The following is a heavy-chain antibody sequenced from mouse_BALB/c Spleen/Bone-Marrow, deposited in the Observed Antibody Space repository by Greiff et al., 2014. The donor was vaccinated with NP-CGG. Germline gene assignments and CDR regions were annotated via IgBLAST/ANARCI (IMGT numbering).Heavy chain of an antibody. CDR2: IDPYSGGT. J-gene: IGHJ4*01. CDR3: DCSFWKGDALDY. CDR1: GYSFTGYN. Sequence: VQLKESGPELEKPGASVRISCKASGYSFTGYNINWVRQSNGKSLEWIGYIDPYSGGTSYYQRFKDRATLTVDKSSSTAYMQLKCMSLKDSEFYFCDCSFWKGDALDYGGQGPPVPVPS. V-gene: IGHV1S135*01.